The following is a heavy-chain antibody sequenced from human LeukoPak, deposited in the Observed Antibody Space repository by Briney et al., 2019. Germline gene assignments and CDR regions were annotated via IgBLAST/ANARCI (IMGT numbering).Heavy chain of an antibody. Sequence: PGGSLRLSCVDSGFNLGSYNMNWVRLAPGKGLEWISSISISGTYIYYADSVKGRFTISRDSAKSSLFLQMDNLRVEDTAIYYCAAPLTSSGHDYWGQGTLVTVSP. D-gene: IGHD6-19*01. J-gene: IGHJ4*02. CDR1: GFNLGSYN. CDR3: AAPLTSSGHDY. CDR2: ISISGTYI. V-gene: IGHV3-21*01.